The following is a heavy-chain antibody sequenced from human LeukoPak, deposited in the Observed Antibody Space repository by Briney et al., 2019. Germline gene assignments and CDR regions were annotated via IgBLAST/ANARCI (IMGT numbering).Heavy chain of an antibody. V-gene: IGHV4-39*07. CDR1: GGSISNTNYY. Sequence: PSETLSLTCSVSGGSISNTNYYWAWIRQSPGRGLEWIGSIYYTGTTFDNPSLKSRVTLSVDTSKNQFSLRLTSVTAADTAVYYCARVKRAYYSYMDVWGKGTTVTVSS. CDR2: IYYTGTT. J-gene: IGHJ6*03. CDR3: ARVKRAYYSYMDV.